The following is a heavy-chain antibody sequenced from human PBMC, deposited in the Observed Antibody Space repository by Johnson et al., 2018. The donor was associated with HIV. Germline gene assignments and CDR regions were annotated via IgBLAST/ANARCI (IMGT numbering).Heavy chain of an antibody. Sequence: QVQLVESGGGVVQPGGSLRLSCAASGFTFSSYGMHWVRQAPGKGLEWVAFIRYDGSNKYYADSVKGRFTISRENAKNSLYLQMNSLRAGDTAVYYCAREVGSWYSSSSGAFDIWGQGTMVTVSS. V-gene: IGHV3-30*02. CDR1: GFTFSSYG. D-gene: IGHD6-6*01. CDR3: AREVGSWYSSSSGAFDI. CDR2: IRYDGSNK. J-gene: IGHJ3*02.